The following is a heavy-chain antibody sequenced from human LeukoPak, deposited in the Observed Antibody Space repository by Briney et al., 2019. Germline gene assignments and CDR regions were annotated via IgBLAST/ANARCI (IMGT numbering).Heavy chain of an antibody. V-gene: IGHV3-30*01. CDR3: AKDGGNYYDSARNHLMRSYMDV. D-gene: IGHD3-22*01. Sequence: GGSLRLSCVGSGFTFTTYWMSWVRQAPGKGLEWVAVISYDARSDFHVDSVKGRFTISRDNSKNTLYLQMNSLRAEDTAVYYCAKDGGNYYDSARNHLMRSYMDVWGIGTTVTVSS. CDR2: ISYDARSD. J-gene: IGHJ6*03. CDR1: GFTFTTYW.